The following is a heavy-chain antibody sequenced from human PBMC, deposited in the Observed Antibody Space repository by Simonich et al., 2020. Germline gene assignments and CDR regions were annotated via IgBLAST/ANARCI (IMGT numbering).Heavy chain of an antibody. CDR2: IKSKTDGGTT. J-gene: IGHJ4*02. Sequence: EVQLVESGGGLVKPGGSLRLSCAASGFTCSNAWMSWVRQAPGKGLEVVGRIKSKTDGGTTDYAAPVKGRFTISRDDSKNTLYLQINSLKTEDTAVYYCTTEDCSSTSCPDYWGQGTLVTVSS. V-gene: IGHV3-15*01. D-gene: IGHD2-2*01. CDR1: GFTCSNAW. CDR3: TTEDCSSTSCPDY.